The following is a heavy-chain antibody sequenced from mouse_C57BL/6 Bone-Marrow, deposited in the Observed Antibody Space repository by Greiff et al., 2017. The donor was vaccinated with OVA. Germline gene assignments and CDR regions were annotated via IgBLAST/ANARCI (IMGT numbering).Heavy chain of an antibody. V-gene: IGHV1-31*01. J-gene: IGHJ1*03. Sequence: EVQRVESGPELVKPGASVKISCKASGYSFTGYYMHWVKQSHGNILDWIGYIYPYNGVSSYNQKFKGKATLTVDKSSSTAYMELRSLTSEDSAVYYCARRANWDWYFDVWGTGTTVTVSS. CDR2: IYPYNGVS. CDR3: ARRANWDWYFDV. D-gene: IGHD4-1*01. CDR1: GYSFTGYY.